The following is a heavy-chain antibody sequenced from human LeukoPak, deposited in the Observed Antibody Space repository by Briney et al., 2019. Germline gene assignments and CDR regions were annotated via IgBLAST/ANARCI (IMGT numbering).Heavy chain of an antibody. Sequence: GGSLRLSCAASGFTFSRYWMHWVRQAPGKGLVWVSYINSDGSSTRYADSVKGRFTISRDSAKNTLYLQMNSLRAEDTAVYYCARGFSSGRGAFDYWGQGALVTVSS. CDR2: INSDGSST. D-gene: IGHD6-19*01. J-gene: IGHJ4*02. CDR1: GFTFSRYW. V-gene: IGHV3-74*01. CDR3: ARGFSSGRGAFDY.